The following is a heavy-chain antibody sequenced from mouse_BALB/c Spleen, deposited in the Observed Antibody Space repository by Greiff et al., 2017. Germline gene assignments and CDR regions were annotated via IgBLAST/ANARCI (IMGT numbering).Heavy chain of an antibody. CDR2: INPSTGYT. CDR3: ARTSTMSTTVAY. D-gene: IGHD2-4*01. J-gene: IGHJ3*01. V-gene: IGHV1-7*01. CDR1: GYTFTSYW. Sequence: VKLMESGAELAKPGASVKMSCKASGYTFTSYWMHWVKQRPGQGLEWIGYINPSTGYTEYNQKFKDKATLTADKSSSTAYMQLSSLTSEDSAVYYCARTSTMSTTVAYWGQGTLVTVSA.